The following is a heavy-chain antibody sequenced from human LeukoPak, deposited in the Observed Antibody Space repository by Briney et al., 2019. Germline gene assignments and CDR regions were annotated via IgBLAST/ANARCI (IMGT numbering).Heavy chain of an antibody. Sequence: SETLSLTCTVSGGSISSYYWSWIRQPPGKGLEWIGYIYYSGSTNYNPSLKSRVTISVDTSKNQFSLKLSSVTAADTAVYYCARGYGSGSYWLDYWGQGTLVTVSP. D-gene: IGHD3-10*01. CDR3: ARGYGSGSYWLDY. J-gene: IGHJ4*02. CDR1: GGSISSYY. V-gene: IGHV4-59*01. CDR2: IYYSGST.